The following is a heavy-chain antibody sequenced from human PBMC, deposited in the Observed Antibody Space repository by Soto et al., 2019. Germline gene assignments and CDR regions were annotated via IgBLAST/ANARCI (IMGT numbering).Heavy chain of an antibody. CDR3: ARALLNYYGMDV. J-gene: IGHJ6*02. Sequence: GGSLRLSCAASGFTFSSYGMHWVRQAPGKGLEWVAVIWYDGSNKYYADSVKGRFTISRDNSKNTLYLQMNSLRAEDTAVYYCARALLNYYGMDVWGQGTTVTVSS. CDR2: IWYDGSNK. D-gene: IGHD1-26*01. CDR1: GFTFSSYG. V-gene: IGHV3-33*01.